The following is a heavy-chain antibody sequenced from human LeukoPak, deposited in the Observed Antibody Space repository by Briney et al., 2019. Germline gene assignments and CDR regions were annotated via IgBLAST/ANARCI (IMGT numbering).Heavy chain of an antibody. Sequence: PSETLSLTCTVSGGSISSGSYYWSWIRQPPGKGLEWIGYIYYSGSTNYNPSLKSRVTISVDTSKNQFSLKLSSVTAADTAVYYCARTHVDTAIDWGQETLVTVSS. CDR2: IYYSGST. V-gene: IGHV4-61*01. CDR1: GGSISSGSYY. D-gene: IGHD5-18*01. J-gene: IGHJ4*02. CDR3: ARTHVDTAID.